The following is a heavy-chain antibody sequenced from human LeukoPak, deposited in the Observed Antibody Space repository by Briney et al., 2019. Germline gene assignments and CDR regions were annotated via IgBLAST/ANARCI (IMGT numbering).Heavy chain of an antibody. J-gene: IGHJ6*02. CDR3: ARQGNRAIGTRHGLDG. CDR2: IYYSGTT. V-gene: IGHV4-59*08. Sequence: WETLSLTCAVSGDSISGYYWSWIRQPPGKGLEWIGYIYYSGTTKYNPSLKSRVTLSVDPPKNQFSLKLTSVTAANSAVYYCARQGNRAIGTRHGLDGWGQGTTVTVSS. D-gene: IGHD6-6*01. CDR1: GDSISGYY.